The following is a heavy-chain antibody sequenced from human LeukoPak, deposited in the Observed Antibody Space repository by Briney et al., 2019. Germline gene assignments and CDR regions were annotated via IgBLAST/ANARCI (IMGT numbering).Heavy chain of an antibody. Sequence: GGSLRLSCAASGFTFSSYAMSWVRQAPGKGLEWVSAISGSGSSTYYADSVKGRFTISRDNSKNTLYLQMNSLRAEDTAVYYCARGASYYYDSSGFDYWGQGTLVTVSS. CDR1: GFTFSSYA. V-gene: IGHV3-23*01. J-gene: IGHJ4*02. D-gene: IGHD3-22*01. CDR3: ARGASYYYDSSGFDY. CDR2: ISGSGSST.